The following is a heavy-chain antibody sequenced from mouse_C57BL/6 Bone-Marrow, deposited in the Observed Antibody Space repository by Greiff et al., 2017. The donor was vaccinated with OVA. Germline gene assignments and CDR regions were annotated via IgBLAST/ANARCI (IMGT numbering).Heavy chain of an antibody. Sequence: VQLQQSGGDLVKPGGSLKLSCAASGFTFSSYGMSWVRQTPDKRLEWVANISSGGSYNDYPDSVKGRFTISRDNAKNTLYLQMSSLKSDDTAMYYCARRRLLLAMDYWGQGTSVTVSS. V-gene: IGHV5-6*01. CDR2: ISSGGSYN. J-gene: IGHJ4*01. D-gene: IGHD2-3*01. CDR1: GFTFSSYG. CDR3: ARRRLLLAMDY.